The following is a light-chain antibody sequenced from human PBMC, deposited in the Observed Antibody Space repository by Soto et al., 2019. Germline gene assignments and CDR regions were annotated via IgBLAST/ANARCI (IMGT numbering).Light chain of an antibody. CDR3: QQYNKCPLT. V-gene: IGKV3-15*01. CDR2: QAS. J-gene: IGKJ4*02. CDR1: QSVSNN. Sequence: EIVMTQSPATLSASPGERATLSCRASQSVSNNVAWYQQKPGKAPRLLIYQASTRATGIPARFSGSGSGTEFTLTISSLQPEDFAVYYCQQYNKCPLTFGGGTKVEIK.